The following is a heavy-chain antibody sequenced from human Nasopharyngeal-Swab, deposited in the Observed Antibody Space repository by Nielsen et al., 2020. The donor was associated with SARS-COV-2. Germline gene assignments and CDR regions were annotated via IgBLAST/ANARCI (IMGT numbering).Heavy chain of an antibody. Sequence: GESLKISCAASGFTFSSFGMHWVCQAPGKGLEWVAVLSYDGRSTFYADSVKGRFSISSDNSKSTLYLQMNTLGAEDTAVYYCARDAPAHYGAFYWGRGTLVTVSS. CDR3: ARDAPAHYGAFY. V-gene: IGHV3-30*03. CDR2: LSYDGRST. J-gene: IGHJ4*02. CDR1: GFTFSSFG. D-gene: IGHD4-17*01.